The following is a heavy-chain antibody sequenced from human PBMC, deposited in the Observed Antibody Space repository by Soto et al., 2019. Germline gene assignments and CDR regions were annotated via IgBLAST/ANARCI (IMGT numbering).Heavy chain of an antibody. CDR2: INSDNGNT. V-gene: IGHV1-3*01. CDR3: ARGERGYDLLTAFDP. D-gene: IGHD3-9*01. Sequence: QVQFVQSGAEVKKPGASVKVSCKTSGYTFTSYAIHWVRQAPGQRLNWMGWINSDNGNTKYSQEFQGRVTITRDPSATTAYMELSSRTSEDTAVYYCARGERGYDLLTAFDPWGQGTLVYVSS. J-gene: IGHJ5*02. CDR1: GYTFTSYA.